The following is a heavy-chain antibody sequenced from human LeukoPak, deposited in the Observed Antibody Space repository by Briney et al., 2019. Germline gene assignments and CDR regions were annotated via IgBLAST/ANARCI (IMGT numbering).Heavy chain of an antibody. V-gene: IGHV4-59*01. CDR1: GGSISSYY. Sequence: SETLSLTCTVSGGSISSYYWSWIRLPPGKGLEWIGYIYYSGSTNYNPSLKSRVTISVDTSKNQFSLKLSSVTAADTAVYYCARVKRIAMGYYYMDVWGKGTTVTVSS. D-gene: IGHD6-6*01. CDR3: ARVKRIAMGYYYMDV. J-gene: IGHJ6*03. CDR2: IYYSGST.